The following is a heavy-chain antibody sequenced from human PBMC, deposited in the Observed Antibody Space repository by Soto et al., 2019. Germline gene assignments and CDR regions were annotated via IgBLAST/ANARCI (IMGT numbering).Heavy chain of an antibody. CDR3: ARQKRTPPFITMVRGGPATNFDY. CDR2: IYYSGST. Sequence: PSETLSLTCTVSGGSISSSSYYWGWIRQPPGKGLEWIGSIYYSGSTYYNPSLKSRVTISVDTSKNQFSLKLSSVTAADTAVYYCARQKRTPPFITMVRGGPATNFDYWGQGTLVTVSS. V-gene: IGHV4-39*01. J-gene: IGHJ4*02. D-gene: IGHD3-10*01. CDR1: GGSISSSSYY.